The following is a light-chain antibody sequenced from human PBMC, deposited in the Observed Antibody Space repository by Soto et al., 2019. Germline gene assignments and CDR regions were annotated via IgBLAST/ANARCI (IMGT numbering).Light chain of an antibody. Sequence: LTQPPSASGSPGQSVTISCPGTSSDIGAYIYVSWYQQHPGKAPKLMISEVSRRPSGVPERFSGSNSGNTASLTVSGLQADDEPHYYCSSYAGTNDFVFGTGTKATVL. J-gene: IGLJ1*01. CDR3: SSYAGTNDFV. CDR1: SSDIGAYIY. V-gene: IGLV2-8*01. CDR2: EVS.